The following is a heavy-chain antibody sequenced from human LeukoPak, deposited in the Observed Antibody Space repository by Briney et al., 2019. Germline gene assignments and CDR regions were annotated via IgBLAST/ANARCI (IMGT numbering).Heavy chain of an antibody. CDR2: ISYDGSNK. Sequence: PGGSLRLSCAAPGFTFSSYGMHWVRQAPGKGLEWVAVISYDGSNKYYADSVKGRFTISRDNSENTLYLQMNSLRAEDTAVYYCAKAPRHRGISMVRGVREDHYMDVWGKGTTVTISS. D-gene: IGHD3-10*01. CDR1: GFTFSSYG. V-gene: IGHV3-30*18. CDR3: AKAPRHRGISMVRGVREDHYMDV. J-gene: IGHJ6*03.